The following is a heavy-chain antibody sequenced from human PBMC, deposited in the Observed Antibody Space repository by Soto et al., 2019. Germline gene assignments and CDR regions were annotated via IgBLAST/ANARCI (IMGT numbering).Heavy chain of an antibody. D-gene: IGHD4-4*01. J-gene: IGHJ6*02. CDR3: ARDNDRLQLGGNYYYILDV. CDR1: GGTFSSSA. CDR2: IIPLFRTP. V-gene: IGHV1-69*05. Sequence: VQLVQSGAEMKEPGSSVKVSCKTSGGTFSSSAISWLRQAPGQGLEWMGGIIPLFRTPDYAQKFQGRVTLAXDXATSTAYMELSSLRSEDTAVYYCARDNDRLQLGGNYYYILDVWGQGTTITVSS.